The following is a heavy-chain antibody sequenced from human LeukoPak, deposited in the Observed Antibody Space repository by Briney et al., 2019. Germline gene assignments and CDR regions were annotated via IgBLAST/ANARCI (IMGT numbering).Heavy chain of an antibody. CDR2: ISSSMISI. D-gene: IGHD3-9*01. CDR1: GFTFRRYD. Sequence: GGSLRLSCAPSGFTFRRYDMNGVREAPGKGLEWVSFISSSMISIHYADSVQGRFTISRDNARNILYLQMNSLRAEDTAVYYCARVYDVLTGGFDHWGQGALVTVSS. V-gene: IGHV3-21*01. J-gene: IGHJ4*02. CDR3: ARVYDVLTGGFDH.